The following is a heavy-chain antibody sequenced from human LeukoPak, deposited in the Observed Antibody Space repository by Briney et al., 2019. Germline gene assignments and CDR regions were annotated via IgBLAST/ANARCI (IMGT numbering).Heavy chain of an antibody. CDR2: MYHTGHT. Sequence: SETLSVTCNVSGGSISNYYWSWIRQPPGKGLEWIGYMYHTGHTMYNSSLKSRVTMSLDTSNNHFSLRLSSVTAADTAVYYCARHPFATPFDYWGPGTVVTVSS. CDR3: ARHPFATPFDY. J-gene: IGHJ4*02. D-gene: IGHD2-15*01. CDR1: GGSISNYY. V-gene: IGHV4-59*08.